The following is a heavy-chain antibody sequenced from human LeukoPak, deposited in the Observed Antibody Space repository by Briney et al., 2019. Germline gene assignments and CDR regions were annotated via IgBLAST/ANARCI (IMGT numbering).Heavy chain of an antibody. CDR2: INHSGST. CDR1: GGSSSGYY. Sequence: SETLSLTCAVYGGSSSGYYWSWIRQPPGKGLEWIGEINHSGSTNYNPSLKSRVTISVDTSKNQFSLKLSSVTAADTAVYYCARALGPSDYWGQGTLVTVSS. CDR3: ARALGPSDY. V-gene: IGHV4-34*01. J-gene: IGHJ4*02.